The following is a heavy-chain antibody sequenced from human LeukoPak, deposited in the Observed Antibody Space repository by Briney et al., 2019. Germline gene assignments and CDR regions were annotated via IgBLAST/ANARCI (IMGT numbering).Heavy chain of an antibody. V-gene: IGHV3-30*18. J-gene: IGHJ4*02. Sequence: GGSLRLSCAASGFIFSSYWMSWVRQAPGEGLEWVAVISFDGSNKYYADSVKGRFTISRDSSKNTLYLQMNSLRAEDTAVYYCAKASCSSSSCYYFDNWGQGTLVTVSS. CDR2: ISFDGSNK. CDR3: AKASCSSSSCYYFDN. D-gene: IGHD2-2*01. CDR1: GFIFSSYW.